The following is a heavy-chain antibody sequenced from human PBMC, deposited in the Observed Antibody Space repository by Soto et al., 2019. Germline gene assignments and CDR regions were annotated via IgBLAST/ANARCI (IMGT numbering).Heavy chain of an antibody. Sequence: GGSLRLSCAASGFTFSSYAMSWVRQAPGKGLEWVSAISGSGGSTYYAENVKGRFTISRDNSKNTLYQQMNSLRAEDTAIYYCAKYYLASLDIVVVVAATQWFDPWGQGTLVTVSS. CDR2: ISGSGGST. CDR1: GFTFSSYA. V-gene: IGHV3-23*01. D-gene: IGHD2-15*01. J-gene: IGHJ5*02. CDR3: AKYYLASLDIVVVVAATQWFDP.